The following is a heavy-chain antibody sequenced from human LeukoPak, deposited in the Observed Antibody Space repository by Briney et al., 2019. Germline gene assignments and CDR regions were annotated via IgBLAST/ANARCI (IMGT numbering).Heavy chain of an antibody. Sequence: ASVKVSCKASGYTFTSYAMHWVRQAPGQRLEWMGWINAGNGNTKYSQKSQGRVTITRDTSASTAYMELSSLRSEDTAVYYCARAWGSYPAPFDYWGQGTLVTVSS. CDR3: ARAWGSYPAPFDY. D-gene: IGHD3-16*02. CDR2: INAGNGNT. V-gene: IGHV1-3*01. J-gene: IGHJ4*02. CDR1: GYTFTSYA.